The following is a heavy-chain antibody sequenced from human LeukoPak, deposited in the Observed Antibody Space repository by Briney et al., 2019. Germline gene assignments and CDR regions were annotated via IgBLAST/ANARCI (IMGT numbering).Heavy chain of an antibody. Sequence: ASVKVSCKASGYTFTSYDINWVRQAPGQGLEGMRWMNPNSGSTGYAQKFQGRVTMTTNTSISTAYMELSSLRSEDTAVYYCARGLNYDILTGYSAVARNAFDIWGQGTMVTVSS. CDR2: MNPNSGST. CDR1: GYTFTSYD. J-gene: IGHJ3*02. CDR3: ARGLNYDILTGYSAVARNAFDI. V-gene: IGHV1-8*01. D-gene: IGHD3-9*01.